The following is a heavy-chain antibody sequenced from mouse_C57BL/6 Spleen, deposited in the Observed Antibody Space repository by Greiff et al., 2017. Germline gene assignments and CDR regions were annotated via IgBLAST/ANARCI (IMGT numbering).Heavy chain of an antibody. J-gene: IGHJ4*01. D-gene: IGHD1-1*01. CDR1: GFTFSSYA. Sequence: EVQGVESGGGLVKPGGSLKLSCAASGFTFSSYAMSWVRQTPEKRLEWVATISDGGSYTYYPDNVKGRFTISRDNAKNNLYLQMSHLKSEDTAMYYCARGHYGSTDAMDYWGQGTSVTVSS. CDR3: ARGHYGSTDAMDY. V-gene: IGHV5-4*01. CDR2: ISDGGSYT.